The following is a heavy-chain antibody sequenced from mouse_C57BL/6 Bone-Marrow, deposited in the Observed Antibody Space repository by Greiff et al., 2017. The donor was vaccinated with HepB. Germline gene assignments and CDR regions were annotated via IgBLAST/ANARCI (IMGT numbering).Heavy chain of an antibody. CDR2: IYPGSGST. J-gene: IGHJ2*01. CDR1: GYTFTSYW. V-gene: IGHV1-55*01. Sequence: QVQLQQSGAELVKPGASVKMSCKASGYTFTSYWITWVKQRPGQGLEWIGDIYPGSGSTNYNEKFKSKATLTVDTSSSTAYMQLSSLTSEDSAVYYCARGGPIYYDYDVYFDYWGQGTTLTVSS. CDR3: ARGGPIYYDYDVYFDY. D-gene: IGHD2-4*01.